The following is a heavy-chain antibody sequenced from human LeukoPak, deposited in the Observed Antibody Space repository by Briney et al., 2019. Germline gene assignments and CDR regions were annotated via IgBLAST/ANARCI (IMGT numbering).Heavy chain of an antibody. CDR1: GFTFSSYS. Sequence: GGSLRLSCAASGFTFSSYSMNWVRQAPGEGLEWVSSISYSSGYIYYADSVKGRFTISRDNAKNSLYLQMNSLRAEDTAVFYGARTRVGVVIDYFDYWGQGTLVTVSS. CDR2: ISYSSGYI. CDR3: ARTRVGVVIDYFDY. D-gene: IGHD3-3*01. J-gene: IGHJ4*02. V-gene: IGHV3-21*01.